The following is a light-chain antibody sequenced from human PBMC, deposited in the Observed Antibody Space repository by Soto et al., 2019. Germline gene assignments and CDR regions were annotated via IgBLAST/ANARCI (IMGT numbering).Light chain of an antibody. J-gene: IGLJ3*02. CDR3: SSYSSGSTLGV. Sequence: QSALTQPASVSGSPGQSITISCTGTSSDIGGYKYVSWYQHHPGKVPQLIIYEVNNRPSGVSNRFSGSKSGNTASLTISRLQAEDEAVYYCSSYSSGSTLGVFGGGTKLTVL. CDR1: SSDIGGYKY. CDR2: EVN. V-gene: IGLV2-14*01.